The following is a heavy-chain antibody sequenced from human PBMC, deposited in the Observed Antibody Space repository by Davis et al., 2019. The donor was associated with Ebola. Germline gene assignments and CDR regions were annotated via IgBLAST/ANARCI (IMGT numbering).Heavy chain of an antibody. CDR2: IKKDGSEK. V-gene: IGHV3-7*01. Sequence: GESLKISCAASGFTLGDYWMSWVRQSRGKGLEWVANIKKDGSEKYYLDSLKGRFTVSRDNAKNSLYLQINSLRAEDTAVYYCARLLVVVGQDDWFDPWGQGTLVTVSS. CDR3: ARLLVVVGQDDWFDP. CDR1: GFTLGDYW. J-gene: IGHJ5*02. D-gene: IGHD3-22*01.